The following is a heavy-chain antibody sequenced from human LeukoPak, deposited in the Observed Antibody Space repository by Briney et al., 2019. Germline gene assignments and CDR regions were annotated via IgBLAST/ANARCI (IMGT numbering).Heavy chain of an antibody. CDR2: MSGSGGST. Sequence: PGGSLRLSCAASGFTFSSYAMSWVRQAPGKGLEWVSAMSGSGGSTYYADSVKGRFTISRDNSMNTLYLQMNSLRAEDTAVYYCARRGSSGFGPDYWGQGTLVTVSS. V-gene: IGHV3-23*01. CDR3: ARRGSSGFGPDY. J-gene: IGHJ4*02. D-gene: IGHD3-22*01. CDR1: GFTFSSYA.